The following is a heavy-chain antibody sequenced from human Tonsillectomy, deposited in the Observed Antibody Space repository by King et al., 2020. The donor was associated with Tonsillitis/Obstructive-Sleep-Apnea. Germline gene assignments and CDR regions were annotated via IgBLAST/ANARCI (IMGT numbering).Heavy chain of an antibody. J-gene: IGHJ3*02. D-gene: IGHD6-19*01. Sequence: DVQLVESGGGVVRPGGSLRLSCAASGFTFDDYGVSWVRQAPGKGLEWVSGINWNGGSTAYADSVKGRFTISRDNAKNSLYLQMNSLSAEDTALYYCARDPGYSSGWYGDPFDIWGQGTMVTVSS. CDR1: GFTFDDYG. CDR3: ARDPGYSSGWYGDPFDI. V-gene: IGHV3-20*04. CDR2: INWNGGST.